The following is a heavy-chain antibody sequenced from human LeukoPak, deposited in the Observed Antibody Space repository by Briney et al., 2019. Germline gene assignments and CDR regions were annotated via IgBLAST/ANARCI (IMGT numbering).Heavy chain of an antibody. CDR1: GFTFITYE. D-gene: IGHD3-10*01. V-gene: IGHV3-48*03. CDR3: ARDPPGSGVNVDY. J-gene: IGHJ4*02. CDR2: ISSGGTTI. Sequence: GGSLRLSCAASGFTFITYEMNWVRQAPGKGLEWISYISSGGTTIYYADSVKGRFTISRDNSKNTVYLQMNNLRAEDTAVYYCARDPPGSGVNVDYWGQGTLVTVSS.